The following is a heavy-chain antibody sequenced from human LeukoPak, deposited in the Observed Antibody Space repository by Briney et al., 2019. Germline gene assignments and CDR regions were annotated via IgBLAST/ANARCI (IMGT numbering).Heavy chain of an antibody. CDR3: ARSPREPYDSSGYFDY. Sequence: ASVKVSCKASGYTFTSYAMNWVRQAPGQGLEWMGWINTNTGNPTYAQGFTGRFVFSLDTSVSTAYLQISSLKAGDTAVYYCARSPREPYDSSGYFDYWGQGTLVTVSS. J-gene: IGHJ4*02. V-gene: IGHV7-4-1*02. CDR1: GYTFTSYA. CDR2: INTNTGNP. D-gene: IGHD3-22*01.